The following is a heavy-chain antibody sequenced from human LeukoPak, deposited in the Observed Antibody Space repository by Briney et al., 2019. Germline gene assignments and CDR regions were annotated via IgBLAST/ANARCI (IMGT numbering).Heavy chain of an antibody. D-gene: IGHD1-7*01. CDR3: ARGRTWFDY. V-gene: IGHV4-59*01. CDR2: IYYSGSA. J-gene: IGHJ4*02. Sequence: SETLSLTCTVSGDSISSYYWSWIRQPPGKGLEWIGYIYYSGSANYNPSLQSRLTISVDTSKNQFSLKLSSVTAADTAVYYCARGRTWFDYWGQGTLVTVSS. CDR1: GDSISSYY.